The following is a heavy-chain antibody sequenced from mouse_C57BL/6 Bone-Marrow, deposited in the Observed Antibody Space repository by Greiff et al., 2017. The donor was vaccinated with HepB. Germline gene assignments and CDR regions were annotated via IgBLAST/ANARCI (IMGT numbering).Heavy chain of an antibody. Sequence: EVMLVESGGGLVQPGGSLKLSCAASGFTFSDYYMYWVRQTPEKRLEWVAYISNGGGSTYYPDTVKGRFTISRDNAKNTLYLQMSRLKSEDTAMYYCARGGGYYYYYAMDYWGQGTSVTVSS. CDR2: ISNGGGST. CDR3: ARGGGYYYYYAMDY. D-gene: IGHD2-3*01. J-gene: IGHJ4*01. V-gene: IGHV5-12*01. CDR1: GFTFSDYY.